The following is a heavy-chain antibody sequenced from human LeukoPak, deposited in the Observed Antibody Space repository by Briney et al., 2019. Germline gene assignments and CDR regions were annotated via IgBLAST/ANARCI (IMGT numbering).Heavy chain of an antibody. CDR1: GFTFRNHG. CDR3: AKIGGSYFNY. D-gene: IGHD1-26*01. J-gene: IGHJ4*02. Sequence: PGGSLRLSCAASGFTFRNHGMYWVRQAPGKGLEWVAVIWYDGSNKYYADSVKGRFTISRDNSKNTLYLQMNSLRAEDTAVYYCAKIGGSYFNYWGQGTLVTVSS. V-gene: IGHV3-30*02. CDR2: IWYDGSNK.